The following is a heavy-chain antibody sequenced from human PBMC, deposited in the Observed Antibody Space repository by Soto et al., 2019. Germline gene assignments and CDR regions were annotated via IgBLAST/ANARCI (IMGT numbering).Heavy chain of an antibody. CDR1: GFTFSSYE. Sequence: PGGSLRLSCAASGFTFSSYEMNWVRQAPGKGLEWVSYISSSGSTIYYADSVKGRFTISRDNSKNTLYLQMNSLRAEDTAVYYCAKDRSDTAMAPALKNWFDPWGQGTLVTVSS. J-gene: IGHJ5*02. CDR2: ISSSGSTI. CDR3: AKDRSDTAMAPALKNWFDP. V-gene: IGHV3-48*03. D-gene: IGHD5-18*01.